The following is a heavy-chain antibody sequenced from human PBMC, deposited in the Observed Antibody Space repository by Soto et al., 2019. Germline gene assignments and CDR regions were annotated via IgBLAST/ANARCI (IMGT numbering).Heavy chain of an antibody. J-gene: IGHJ5*02. Sequence: SETLSLTCAVYGGSFSGYYWSWIRQPPGKGLEWIGEINHSGSTNYNPSLKSRVTISVDTSKNQFSLKLSSVTAADTAVYYCARAPDYVWGSYRQYNWFDPWGQGTLVTVSS. V-gene: IGHV4-34*01. CDR3: ARAPDYVWGSYRQYNWFDP. CDR1: GGSFSGYY. CDR2: INHSGST. D-gene: IGHD3-16*02.